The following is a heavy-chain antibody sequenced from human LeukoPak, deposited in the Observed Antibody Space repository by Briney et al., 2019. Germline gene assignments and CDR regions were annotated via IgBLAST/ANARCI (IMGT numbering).Heavy chain of an antibody. CDR1: GFTFSSHE. Sequence: SGGSLRLSCAASGFTFSSHEMNWVRQAPGKRLEWVSYIHSSGTIMYYADSVKGRFTISRDNVENSLYLQMNSLRAEDTAVYYCARSPLFDVTNFDYWGQGTLVTVSS. D-gene: IGHD3-10*02. CDR3: ARSPLFDVTNFDY. CDR2: IHSSGTIM. V-gene: IGHV3-48*03. J-gene: IGHJ4*02.